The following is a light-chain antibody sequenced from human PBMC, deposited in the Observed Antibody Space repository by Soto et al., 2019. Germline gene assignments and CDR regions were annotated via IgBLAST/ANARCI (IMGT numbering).Light chain of an antibody. V-gene: IGKV1-39*01. Sequence: DLQMTQSPSSLSAFVGDSVTITCHASQRISTFLNWYHQKPGKAPKLLIYSASYLQSGVPLNFSGSGSGTDFTLSIVTLQPEDFGTYFCQQSYRLPLTFGGGTKVEI. J-gene: IGKJ4*01. CDR1: QRISTF. CDR2: SAS. CDR3: QQSYRLPLT.